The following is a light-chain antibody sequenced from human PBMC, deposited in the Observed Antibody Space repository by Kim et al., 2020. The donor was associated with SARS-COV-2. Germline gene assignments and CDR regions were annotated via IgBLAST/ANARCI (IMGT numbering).Light chain of an antibody. V-gene: IGKV3-15*01. J-gene: IGKJ4*01. CDR2: GAS. Sequence: VSPGERAPLSCRASQSVSSNLAWYQQAPGQAPRLLIYGASTRATGIPARFSGSGSGTEFTLTISSLQSEDFAVYYCQQYDNWPPLTFGGGTKVEI. CDR1: QSVSSN. CDR3: QQYDNWPPLT.